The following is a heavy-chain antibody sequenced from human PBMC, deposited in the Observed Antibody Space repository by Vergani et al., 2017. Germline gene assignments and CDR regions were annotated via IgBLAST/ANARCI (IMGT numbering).Heavy chain of an antibody. CDR3: ATKSCGTPGCQIGYFKE. D-gene: IGHD1-1*01. CDR2: ISYDGTQK. J-gene: IGHJ4*02. V-gene: IGHV3-30*03. Sequence: QVHLVESGGGVVQPGRSLRLHCVVSGFTSSYYGMHWVRQAPGKGLEWVAVISYDGTQKYYADSVKGRFTISRDNSKSTLYLQMNSLRTEDTAVYYCATKSCGTPGCQIGYFKEWGQGTLVTVSS. CDR1: GFTSSYYG.